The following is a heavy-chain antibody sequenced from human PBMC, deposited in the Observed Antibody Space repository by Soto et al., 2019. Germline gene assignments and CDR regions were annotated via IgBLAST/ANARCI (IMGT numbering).Heavy chain of an antibody. CDR2: ISGSGSYI. Sequence: EVQLVESGGNLVNPGGSLRLSCAASGFTFNSYSMHWVRQAPGKGLEWVSSISGSGSYIYYADSVQGRFTISRDNAKNSLSLQMNSLRAEDTAVYYCARVQATVTSPFDCWGQGTLVTVSS. CDR3: ARVQATVTSPFDC. J-gene: IGHJ4*02. D-gene: IGHD4-17*01. V-gene: IGHV3-21*01. CDR1: GFTFNSYS.